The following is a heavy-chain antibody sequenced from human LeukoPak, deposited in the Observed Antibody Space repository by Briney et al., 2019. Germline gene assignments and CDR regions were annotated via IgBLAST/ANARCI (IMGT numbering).Heavy chain of an antibody. CDR3: ARVAWVPAARKHSQFDY. CDR1: GGTFSSYA. V-gene: IGHV1-2*02. Sequence: VSVKVSCKASGGTFSSYAISWVRQAPGQGLEWMGWINPNSGGTNYAQKFQGRVTMTRDTSISTAYMELSRLRSDDTAVYYCARVAWVPAARKHSQFDYWGQGTLVTVSS. D-gene: IGHD2-2*01. J-gene: IGHJ4*02. CDR2: INPNSGGT.